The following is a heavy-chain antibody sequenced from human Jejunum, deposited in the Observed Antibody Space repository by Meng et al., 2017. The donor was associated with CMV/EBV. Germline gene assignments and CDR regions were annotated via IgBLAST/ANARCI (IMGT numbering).Heavy chain of an antibody. D-gene: IGHD3-16*01. Sequence: SGFSFSNNHMHWVRQAPGRGLEWISYISSSSSAIEYADSVKGRFTSSRDNAKSSMYLQMNSLRDEDTAVYYCARDFWDTDYTGYWGQGTLVTVSS. CDR1: GFSFSNNH. CDR3: ARDFWDTDYTGY. V-gene: IGHV3-48*02. J-gene: IGHJ4*02. CDR2: ISSSSSAI.